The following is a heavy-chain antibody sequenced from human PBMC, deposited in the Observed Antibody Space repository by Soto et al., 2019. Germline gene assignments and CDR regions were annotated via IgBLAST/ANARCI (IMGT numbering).Heavy chain of an antibody. D-gene: IGHD3-16*01. CDR1: GFTFSTYA. J-gene: IGHJ4*02. CDR2: ISSSSSAI. Sequence: PGGSLRRSCGASGFTFSTYAMNWVRQFPGRGLEWVSYISSSSSAIDYADSVKGRFTVSRDNAKNSLYLQMNSLRDEDTAVYYCASDRSLGSNWYYYLESWGQGTLVTVSS. CDR3: ASDRSLGSNWYYYLES. V-gene: IGHV3-48*02.